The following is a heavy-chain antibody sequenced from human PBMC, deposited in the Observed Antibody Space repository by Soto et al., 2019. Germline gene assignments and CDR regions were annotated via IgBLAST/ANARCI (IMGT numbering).Heavy chain of an antibody. V-gene: IGHV3-53*01. CDR1: GFTVSSNY. J-gene: IGHJ3*02. CDR2: IYSGGST. D-gene: IGHD4-17*01. Sequence: GGSLRLSCAASGFTVSSNYMSWVRQAPGKGLEWVSVIYSGGSTYYADSVKGRFTISRDNSKNTLYLQMNSLRAEDTAVYYCARGGDYGDFGGYDAFDIWRQGTMVTVSS. CDR3: ARGGDYGDFGGYDAFDI.